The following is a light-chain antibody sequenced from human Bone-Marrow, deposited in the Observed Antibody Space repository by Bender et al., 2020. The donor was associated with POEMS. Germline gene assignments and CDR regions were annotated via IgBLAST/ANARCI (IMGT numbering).Light chain of an antibody. J-gene: IGLJ3*02. CDR2: EVN. Sequence: QSALTQPASVSASPGQSITISFTGTSSDVGTYNFVSWYQQYPGHVPKLIIYEVNKRPSGVSNRFSGSKSGNTASLTISGLQAEDEADYYCCSYAVAGAFGGGTRLTVL. V-gene: IGLV2-23*02. CDR3: CSYAVAGA. CDR1: SSDVGTYNF.